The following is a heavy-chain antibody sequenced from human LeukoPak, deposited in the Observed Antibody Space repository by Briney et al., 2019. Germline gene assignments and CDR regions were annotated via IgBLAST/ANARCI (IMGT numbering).Heavy chain of an antibody. D-gene: IGHD2-15*01. CDR2: IKGDGTST. Sequence: GGSLRLSCAASGFSFSSSWMHWVRRGPGKGLVSVSRIKGDGTSTTYADSVKGRFTISRDNAKNTLYLQMNSLRAEDTAIYYCARGLTALPRSAFDSWGQGTLVTVSS. J-gene: IGHJ4*02. CDR1: GFSFSSSW. V-gene: IGHV3-74*01. CDR3: ARGLTALPRSAFDS.